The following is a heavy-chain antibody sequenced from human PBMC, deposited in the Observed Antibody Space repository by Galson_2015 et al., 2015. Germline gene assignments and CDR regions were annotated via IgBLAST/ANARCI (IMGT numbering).Heavy chain of an antibody. V-gene: IGHV3-21*01. Sequence: SLRLSCAASGFTLSSYSMNWVRQAPGKGLEWVSSISSSSSYIYYADSVKGRFTISRDNAKNSLYLQMNSLRAEDTAVYYCARDFSDSRAFDYWGQGTLVTVSS. CDR3: ARDFSDSRAFDY. CDR1: GFTLSSYS. D-gene: IGHD6-13*01. CDR2: ISSSSSYI. J-gene: IGHJ4*02.